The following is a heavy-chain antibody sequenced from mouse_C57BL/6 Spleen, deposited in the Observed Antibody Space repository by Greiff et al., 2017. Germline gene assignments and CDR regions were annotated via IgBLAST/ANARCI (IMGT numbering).Heavy chain of an antibody. Sequence: DVKLVESGGGLVQPGGSLKLSCAASGFTFSDYGMAWVRQAPRKGPEWVAFISNLAYSIYYADTVTGRFTISRENAKNTLYLEMSSLRSEDTAMYYCARQSYYGSSYNWYFDVWGTGTTVTVSS. CDR1: GFTFSDYG. V-gene: IGHV5-15*01. CDR3: ARQSYYGSSYNWYFDV. CDR2: ISNLAYSI. J-gene: IGHJ1*03. D-gene: IGHD1-1*01.